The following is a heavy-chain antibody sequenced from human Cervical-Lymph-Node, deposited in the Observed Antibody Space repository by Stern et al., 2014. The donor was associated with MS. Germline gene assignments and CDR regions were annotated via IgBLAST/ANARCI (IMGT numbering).Heavy chain of an antibody. CDR2: IMPDGSEQ. Sequence: EVQLVESGGGLVKPGASLRLSCAASGFTFSNYWVSWVRQTPGQGLEWVGHIMPDGSEQPHAGALQGRFTISRDHATNSPYLHMHSLRVEDTAVYYCVRIGGFGDSYLDYWGQGTLVTVSS. D-gene: IGHD3-10*01. CDR1: GFTFSNYW. V-gene: IGHV3-7*01. CDR3: VRIGGFGDSYLDY. J-gene: IGHJ4*02.